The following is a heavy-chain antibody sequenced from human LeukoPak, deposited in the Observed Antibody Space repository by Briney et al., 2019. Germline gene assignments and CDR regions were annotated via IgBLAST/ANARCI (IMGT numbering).Heavy chain of an antibody. CDR3: AKIKDSSGYYYDYFDY. Sequence: GGSLRLSCAASGFTFSSYGMHWVRQAPGKGLEWVAFIRYDGSNKYYADSVKGRFTISRDNSKNTLYLQMNSLRAEDTAVYYCAKIKDSSGYYYDYFDYWGQGTLATVSS. D-gene: IGHD3-22*01. CDR2: IRYDGSNK. J-gene: IGHJ4*02. CDR1: GFTFSSYG. V-gene: IGHV3-30*02.